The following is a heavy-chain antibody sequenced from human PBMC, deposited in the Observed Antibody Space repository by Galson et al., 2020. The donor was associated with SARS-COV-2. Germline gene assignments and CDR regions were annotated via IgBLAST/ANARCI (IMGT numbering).Heavy chain of an antibody. J-gene: IGHJ6*02. CDR1: GYTFTSSG. V-gene: IGHV1-18*01. CDR2: IAGYNGMT. CDR3: ARELESGMFYYHQSMDV. D-gene: IGHD3-10*02. Sequence: ASVKVSCKASGYTFTSSGISWVRQAPGQGLEWMGWIAGYNGMTKYAQKFQGRVTLTTDTSTSTAYMELRSLRSDDTAVYYCARELESGMFYYHQSMDVWGQGTAVTVSS.